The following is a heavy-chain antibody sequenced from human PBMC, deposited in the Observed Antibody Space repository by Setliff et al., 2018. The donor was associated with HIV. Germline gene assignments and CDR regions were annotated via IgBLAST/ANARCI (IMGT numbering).Heavy chain of an antibody. CDR1: GFSFSTSGEG. CDR2: IYWSDDK. D-gene: IGHD3-10*01. CDR3: AHRQGSGSHSYFDV. J-gene: IGHJ6*02. Sequence: SGPTLVNPTQTLTLTCTFSGFSFSTSGEGVGWIRQPPGKALEWLALIYWSDDKRYSPSLNNRLTITKDTSKNQVVLTMTNMDPVDTATYYCAHRQGSGSHSYFDVWGQGTTVTVSS. V-gene: IGHV2-5*01.